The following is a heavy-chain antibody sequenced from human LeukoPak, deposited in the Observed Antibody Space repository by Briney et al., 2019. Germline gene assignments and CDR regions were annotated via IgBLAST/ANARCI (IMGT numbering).Heavy chain of an antibody. V-gene: IGHV3-21*01. J-gene: IGHJ3*02. Sequence: GGSLRLSCAASGFTFSSYAMNWVRQAPGKGLEWVSGISGSGGSTYHADSVKGRFTISRDNAKNSLYLQMNSLRAEDTAVYYCARDLGYYYDSSHDAFDIWGQGTMVTVSS. CDR2: ISGSGGST. CDR1: GFTFSSYA. D-gene: IGHD3-22*01. CDR3: ARDLGYYYDSSHDAFDI.